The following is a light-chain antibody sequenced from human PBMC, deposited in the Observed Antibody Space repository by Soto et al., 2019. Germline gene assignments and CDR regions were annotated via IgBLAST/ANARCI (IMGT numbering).Light chain of an antibody. CDR2: EVN. V-gene: IGLV2-18*02. CDR3: SSYSSSSTLWV. Sequence: QSALTQPPSVSGSPGQSVAISCTGTSSDVGNFDRVSWYQQPPGTAPKLIISEVNNRPSGVPDRFSGSKSGNTASLTISGLQAEDEGDYYCSSYSSSSTLWVFGGGTQLTVL. J-gene: IGLJ3*02. CDR1: SSDVGNFDR.